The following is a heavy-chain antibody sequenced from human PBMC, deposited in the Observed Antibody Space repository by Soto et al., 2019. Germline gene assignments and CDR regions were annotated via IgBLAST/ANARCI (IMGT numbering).Heavy chain of an antibody. CDR3: AHRNYXXSXXXXXXXXYFDY. V-gene: IGHV2-5*02. D-gene: IGHD2-2*01. CDR2: IYWDDDK. Sequence: QITLKESGPTLMEPTQTLTLTCTFSGFSLSTSGVGVGWIRQPPGKALECLALIYWDDDKRYNPSLKSRLTTRKDTSNNQVVLTMTNMDPVATATYYCAHRNYXXSXXXXXXXXYFDYWGQGSLVTVSS. J-gene: IGHJ4*02. CDR1: GFSLSTSGVG.